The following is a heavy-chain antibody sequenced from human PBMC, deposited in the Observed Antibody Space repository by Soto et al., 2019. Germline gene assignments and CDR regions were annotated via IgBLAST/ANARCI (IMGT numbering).Heavy chain of an antibody. CDR2: INHSGST. CDR1: GGSFSGYY. J-gene: IGHJ6*02. CDR3: ARSRYYYDSSGYYGTYYYGMDV. Sequence: PSETLSLTCAVYGGSFSGYYWSWIRQPPGKGPEWIGEINHSGSTNYNPSLKSRVTISVDTSKNQFSLKLSSVTAADTAVYYCARSRYYYDSSGYYGTYYYGMDVWGQGTTVTVSS. V-gene: IGHV4-34*01. D-gene: IGHD3-22*01.